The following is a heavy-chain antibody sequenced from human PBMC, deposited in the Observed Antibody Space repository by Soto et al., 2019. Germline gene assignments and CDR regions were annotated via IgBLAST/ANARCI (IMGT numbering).Heavy chain of an antibody. CDR1: GYSFTTYS. CDR2: INAGNGNT. D-gene: IGHD3-3*01. J-gene: IGHJ3*02. Sequence: QVPLVQSGAEVKQPGASVKVSCKASGYSFTTYSIEWVRQAPGQRLEWMGWINAGNGNTKYSQNLQGRVTITRDTSASTAYMELSSLNSEDTAVYYCAREHDFWSGYAFDIWGQGTMVTVSS. CDR3: AREHDFWSGYAFDI. V-gene: IGHV1-3*01.